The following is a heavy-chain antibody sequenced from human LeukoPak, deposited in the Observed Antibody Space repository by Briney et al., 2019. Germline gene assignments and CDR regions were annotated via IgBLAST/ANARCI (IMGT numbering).Heavy chain of an antibody. CDR2: VWYDGSYK. CDR1: GFTFTTYG. D-gene: IGHD6-19*01. J-gene: IGHJ4*02. V-gene: IGHV3-33*08. CDR3: VREAGIAVYYFDN. Sequence: GGSLRLSCAASGFTFTTYGMHWVRQAPGKGLEWVAVVWYDGSYKYYSDSVKGRFTISRDNSKSTLSLQMNSLRAEDTAVYFCVREAGIAVYYFDNWGQGTLVTVSS.